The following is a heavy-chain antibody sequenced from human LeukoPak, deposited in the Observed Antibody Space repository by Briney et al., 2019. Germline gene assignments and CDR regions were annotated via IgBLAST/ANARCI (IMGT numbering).Heavy chain of an antibody. V-gene: IGHV4-59*01. CDR1: GGSISSYY. J-gene: IGHJ3*02. CDR3: ARGGYYGSGSDAAFDI. Sequence: SETQSLTCTVSGGSISSYYWSWIRQPPGKRLEWIGYIFYRGSTNYNPSLKSRVAISEDTSKNQFSLNLSSVTAADTAVYYCARGGYYGSGSDAAFDIWGQGTMVTVSS. CDR2: IFYRGST. D-gene: IGHD3-10*01.